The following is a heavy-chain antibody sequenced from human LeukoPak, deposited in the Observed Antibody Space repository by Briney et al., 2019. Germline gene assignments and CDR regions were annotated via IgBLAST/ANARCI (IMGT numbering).Heavy chain of an antibody. CDR1: GYTFTGYY. V-gene: IGHV1-2*02. CDR3: ARDRSLLWFGEPAPDY. D-gene: IGHD3-10*01. J-gene: IGHJ4*02. CDR2: INPNSGGT. Sequence: ASVKVSCKASGYTFTGYYMHWVRQAPGQGLEWMGWINPNSGGTNYAQKFQGRVTMTRDTSISTAYMELSRLRSDDTAVYYCARDRSLLWFGEPAPDYWGQGTLVTVSS.